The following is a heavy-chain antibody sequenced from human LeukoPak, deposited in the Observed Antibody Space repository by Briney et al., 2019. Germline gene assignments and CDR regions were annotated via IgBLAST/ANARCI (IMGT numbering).Heavy chain of an antibody. Sequence: GGSPRLSCAVSRITFRNAWMSWVRQAPGKGLEWVARIRSKTEGETKEYAASVKGRFTISRDDSRSRLYLQMNSLKTEDTAVYYCATGVVTGTSRWGQGTLVTVSS. V-gene: IGHV3-15*01. CDR1: RITFRNAW. J-gene: IGHJ4*02. D-gene: IGHD1-1*01. CDR3: ATGVVTGTSR. CDR2: IRSKTEGETK.